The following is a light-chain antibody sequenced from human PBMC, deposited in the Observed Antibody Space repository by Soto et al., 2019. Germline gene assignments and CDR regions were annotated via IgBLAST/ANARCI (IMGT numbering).Light chain of an antibody. J-gene: IGKJ3*01. Sequence: ELVMTQSPATLSVSPGEEATLSCRASQSLRSTLAWYQQKPGQAPRLLIYGASTRATGVPARFSVSGSGTEFTLTISSVQSEDFAVYYCDYYNGWTLTFGPGTKVDI. V-gene: IGKV3-15*01. CDR1: QSLRST. CDR3: DYYNGWTLT. CDR2: GAS.